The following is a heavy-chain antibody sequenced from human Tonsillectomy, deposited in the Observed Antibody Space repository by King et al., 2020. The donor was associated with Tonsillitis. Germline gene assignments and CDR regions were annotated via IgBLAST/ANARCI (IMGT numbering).Heavy chain of an antibody. J-gene: IGHJ6*03. CDR3: AKNYYDSSGYWSYYYYYMDV. D-gene: IGHD3-22*01. CDR1: GYTFTGHY. Sequence: VQLVQSGAEVKKPGASVKVSCKASGYTFTGHYIHWVRQAPGQGLEWMGWINPHSGDTNYAQKVQGRVTMTRDTSISTAFMELSSLRSDDTAIYYCAKNYYDSSGYWSYYYYYMDVWGKGTTVTVSS. V-gene: IGHV1-2*02. CDR2: INPHSGDT.